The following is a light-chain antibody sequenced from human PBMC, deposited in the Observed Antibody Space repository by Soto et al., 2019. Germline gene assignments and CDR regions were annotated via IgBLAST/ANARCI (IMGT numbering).Light chain of an antibody. CDR1: QSVSSSY. V-gene: IGKV3-20*01. CDR2: DAS. CDR3: QQYGRSSYT. J-gene: IGKJ2*01. Sequence: EIVLTQSPGTLSLSPGERATLSCRASQSVSSSYLAWYQQKPGQAPRLLIYDASSRATGIPDRFSGSGSGTDCTLTISRLEPEDFAVYYCQQYGRSSYTFGQGTKLEIK.